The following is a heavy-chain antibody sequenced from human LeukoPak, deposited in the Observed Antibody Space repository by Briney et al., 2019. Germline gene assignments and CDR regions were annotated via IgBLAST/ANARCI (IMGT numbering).Heavy chain of an antibody. CDR3: ARQEYCSGGSCYTWFDP. V-gene: IGHV5-51*01. Sequence: GESMKISCKGSGYSINNYWIGWVRQMPGKGLEWMGIIYPADSDIRYSPSFQGQVTISADKSVSTAYLQWSSLKASDTAMYYCARQEYCSGGSCYTWFDPWGQGTLVTVSS. CDR2: IYPADSDI. CDR1: GYSINNYW. D-gene: IGHD2-15*01. J-gene: IGHJ5*02.